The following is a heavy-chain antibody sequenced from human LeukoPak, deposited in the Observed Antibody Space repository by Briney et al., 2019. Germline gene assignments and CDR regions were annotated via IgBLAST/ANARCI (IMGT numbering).Heavy chain of an antibody. V-gene: IGHV4-30-2*01. D-gene: IGHD6-6*01. CDR2: IYHSGST. CDR1: GGSISSGGYY. J-gene: IGHJ4*02. Sequence: SETLSLTCTVSGGSISSGGYYWSWIRQPPGKGLEWIGYIYHSGSTYYNPSLKSRVTISVDRSKDQFSLKLSSVTAADTAVYYCASRIAARPFDYWGQGTLVTVSS. CDR3: ASRIAARPFDY.